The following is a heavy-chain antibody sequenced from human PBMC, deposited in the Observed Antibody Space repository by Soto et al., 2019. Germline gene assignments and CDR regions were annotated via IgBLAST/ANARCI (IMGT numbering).Heavy chain of an antibody. V-gene: IGHV4-59*04. CDR2: IYYGGST. Sequence: SETLSLTCPVSGGSLSSYYWNWIRQPPGKGLEYIGYIYYGGSTYYNPSLQSRVTMSVDRSRNQFSLKLNSVTAADTAVYYCARVRREYDNSGPVDYWGQGTLVTVSS. D-gene: IGHD3-22*01. CDR1: GGSLSSYY. J-gene: IGHJ4*02. CDR3: ARVRREYDNSGPVDY.